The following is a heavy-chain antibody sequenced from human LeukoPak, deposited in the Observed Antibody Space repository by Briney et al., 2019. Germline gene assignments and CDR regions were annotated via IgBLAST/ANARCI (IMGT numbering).Heavy chain of an antibody. CDR1: GFTFSSYA. D-gene: IGHD6-19*01. CDR2: ISGSGGST. V-gene: IGHV3-23*01. Sequence: GGSLRLSCAASGFTFSSYAMRWVRQAPGKGLEWVSAISGSGGSTYYADSVKGRFTISRDNSKNTLYLQMNSLRAEDTAVYYCASAPRYSSGWYGGFGYWGQGTLVTVSS. J-gene: IGHJ4*02. CDR3: ASAPRYSSGWYGGFGY.